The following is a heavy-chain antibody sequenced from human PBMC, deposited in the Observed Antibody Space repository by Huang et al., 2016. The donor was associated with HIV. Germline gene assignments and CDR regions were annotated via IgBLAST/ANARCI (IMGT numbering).Heavy chain of an antibody. CDR3: ARDPKYHRIGYYRQRRGIDI. V-gene: IGHV1-18*01. CDR2: LGAASGDR. Sequence: QIQLMQSGPELKQPGASVKVSCKASGYPFTSYGITWGCPAPGQGAEGSGWLGAASGDREYAQKFQCRVTLTTDTSTNIAYIELRSLRSDDTAKYYCARDPKYHRIGYYRQRRGIDIWGQGTMVIVSS. CDR1: GYPFTSYG. D-gene: IGHD3-22*01. J-gene: IGHJ3*02.